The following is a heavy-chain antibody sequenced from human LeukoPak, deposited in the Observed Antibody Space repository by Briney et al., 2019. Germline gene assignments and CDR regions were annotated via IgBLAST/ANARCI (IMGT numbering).Heavy chain of an antibody. D-gene: IGHD5-18*01. CDR2: IYYTGST. Sequence: SETLSLTCTVSGGSISSGGYYWTWLRQDPGKGLEWIGYIYYTGSTYYNPSLRSRVTISVDTSKNQFSLKLSSVTAADTAVYFCARGYSYGYFDSWGQGTLVTVSS. V-gene: IGHV4-31*03. J-gene: IGHJ4*02. CDR3: ARGYSYGYFDS. CDR1: GGSISSGGYY.